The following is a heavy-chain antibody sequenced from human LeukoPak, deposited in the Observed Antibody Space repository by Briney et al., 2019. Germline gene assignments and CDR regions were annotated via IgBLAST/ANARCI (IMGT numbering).Heavy chain of an antibody. CDR2: IYTSGTP. V-gene: IGHV4-4*07. Sequence: PPESLSLTCTLSGGSTINYSRSWIPQPAAKGLVSIGHIYTSGTPHYNPSLKNRVTSSLDTSKSQFSLQLNSVTAADTAVYYCARAEGSGSGAYTLDYWGQGILVTVSS. CDR3: ARAEGSGSGAYTLDY. D-gene: IGHD3-10*01. CDR1: GGSTINYS. J-gene: IGHJ4*02.